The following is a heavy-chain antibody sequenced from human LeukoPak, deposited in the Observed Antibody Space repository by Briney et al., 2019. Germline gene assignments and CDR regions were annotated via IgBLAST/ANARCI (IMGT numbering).Heavy chain of an antibody. CDR3: ARGPVMYYYDSSGYYGFDY. CDR2: PYSGGST. Sequence: SGGSLRLSCAASGFTVSRNYMSWVRQAPGKGLEWVSVPYSGGSTNYADSVKGRFTISRDNSKNTLYLQMNSLRAEDTAVYYCARGPVMYYYDSSGYYGFDYWGQGTLVTVSS. D-gene: IGHD3-22*01. V-gene: IGHV3-53*01. CDR1: GFTVSRNY. J-gene: IGHJ4*02.